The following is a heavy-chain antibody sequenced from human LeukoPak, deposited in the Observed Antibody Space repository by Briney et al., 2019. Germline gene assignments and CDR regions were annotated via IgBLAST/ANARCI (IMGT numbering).Heavy chain of an antibody. D-gene: IGHD1-26*01. V-gene: IGHV4-59*01. CDR2: IYYNGNT. J-gene: IGHJ6*02. Sequence: SSETLSLTCSVSDGSINSYYWNWIRRPPGKGMEWIGYIYYNGNTNYSPSLKSRVTMSVDTSKNLFSLKVSSVTAADTAVYYCARGRSNYYGMDVWGQGTTVTVSS. CDR3: ARGRSNYYGMDV. CDR1: DGSINSYY.